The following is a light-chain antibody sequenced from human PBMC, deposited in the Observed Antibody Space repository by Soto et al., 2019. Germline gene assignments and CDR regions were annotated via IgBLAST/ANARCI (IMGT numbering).Light chain of an antibody. J-gene: IGKJ1*01. Sequence: EIVLTQSPGTLSLSPGERATLSCGASQTVSSSYLAWYQQKPGQAPRLLIYGASNRATGIPDRFGGSGSGADFTLTISRLEPEDFAVYYCQQYGSSPRTFGQGTKVDIK. V-gene: IGKV3-20*01. CDR1: QTVSSSY. CDR3: QQYGSSPRT. CDR2: GAS.